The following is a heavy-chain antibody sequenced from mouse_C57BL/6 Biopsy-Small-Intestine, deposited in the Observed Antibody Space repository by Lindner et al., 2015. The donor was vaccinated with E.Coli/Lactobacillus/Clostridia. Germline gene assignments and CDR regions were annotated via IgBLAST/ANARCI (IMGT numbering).Heavy chain of an antibody. D-gene: IGHD1-1*01. J-gene: IGHJ1*03. Sequence: VQLQESGAELVRPGASVKLSCTASGFNIKDYYMHWVKQRPEQGLEWIGRIDPENGDTEYASKFQGKATITADTSSNTAYLQLSSLTSVDTAVYYCTTIYYGSSYGGYFDVWGTGTTVTVSS. CDR3: TTIYYGSSYGGYFDV. CDR2: IDPENGDT. CDR1: GFNIKDYY. V-gene: IGHV14-1*01.